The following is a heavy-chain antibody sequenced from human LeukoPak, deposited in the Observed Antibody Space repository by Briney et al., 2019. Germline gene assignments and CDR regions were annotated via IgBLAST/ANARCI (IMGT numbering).Heavy chain of an antibody. V-gene: IGHV1-69*13. CDR1: GGTFSSYA. Sequence: ASVKVSCKASGGTFSSYAISWVRQAPGQGLEWMGGIIPIFGTANYAQKFQGRVTITADESTSTAYMELSSLRSEDTAVYYCARDPQAYCGGDCYSDEGPFDYWGQGTLVTVSS. D-gene: IGHD2-21*02. CDR3: ARDPQAYCGGDCYSDEGPFDY. CDR2: IIPIFGTA. J-gene: IGHJ4*02.